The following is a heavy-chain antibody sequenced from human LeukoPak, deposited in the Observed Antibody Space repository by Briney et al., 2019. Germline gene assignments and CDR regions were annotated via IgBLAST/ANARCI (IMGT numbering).Heavy chain of an antibody. CDR1: GASISNNKYF. CDR3: ARLSDRDPQHWFDP. V-gene: IGHV4-39*01. J-gene: IGHJ5*02. CDR2: VYYIGTT. D-gene: IGHD3-10*01. Sequence: SETLSLTCAVSGASISNNKYFWAWIRQPPGKGLEWIGTVYYIGTTFYNPSLKSRLTLSVDTSKNQFSLKLGSVTAADTSVYYCARLSDRDPQHWFDPWGQGILVTVSS.